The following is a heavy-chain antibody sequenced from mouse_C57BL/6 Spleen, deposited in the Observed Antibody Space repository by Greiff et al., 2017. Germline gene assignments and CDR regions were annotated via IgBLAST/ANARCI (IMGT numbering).Heavy chain of an antibody. J-gene: IGHJ1*03. CDR3: ARGNGSSYRPSYWYFDV. D-gene: IGHD1-1*01. Sequence: EVTLVESGGGLVKPGGSLKLSCAASGFTFSSYTMSWVRQTPEKRLEWVATISGGGGNTYYPDSVKGRFTISRDNAKNTLYLQMSNLRSEDTALYYCARGNGSSYRPSYWYFDVGGTGTTVTVSS. CDR1: GFTFSSYT. V-gene: IGHV5-9*01. CDR2: ISGGGGNT.